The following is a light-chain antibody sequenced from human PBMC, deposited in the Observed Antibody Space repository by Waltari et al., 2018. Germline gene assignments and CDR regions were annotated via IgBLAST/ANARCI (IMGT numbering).Light chain of an antibody. J-gene: IGKJ1*01. CDR3: QQYNSYPWT. Sequence: DIQMTQSPSTLSASVGDRVTITCRASQSISSWLAWYPQKPGKAPKLLIYKASSLQSGVPSRFRGSGSGTEFTLTISSLQPDDFATYYCQQYNSYPWTFGQGTKVEIK. V-gene: IGKV1-5*03. CDR1: QSISSW. CDR2: KAS.